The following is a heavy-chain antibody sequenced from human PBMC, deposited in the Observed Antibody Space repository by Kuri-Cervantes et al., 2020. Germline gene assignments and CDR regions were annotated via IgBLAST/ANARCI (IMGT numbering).Heavy chain of an antibody. J-gene: IGHJ6*02. CDR1: GFTFSSYG. D-gene: IGHD1-1*01. CDR2: ISYDGSNK. CDR3: ARGSPQLERGYYYYGMDV. Sequence: GGSLRLSCAASGFTFSSYGMHWVRQAPGKGLEWVAVISYDGSNKYYADSVKGRFTISRDNSKNTLYLQMNSLRAEDTAVYYCARGSPQLERGYYYYGMDVWGQGTTVTVSS. V-gene: IGHV3-30*19.